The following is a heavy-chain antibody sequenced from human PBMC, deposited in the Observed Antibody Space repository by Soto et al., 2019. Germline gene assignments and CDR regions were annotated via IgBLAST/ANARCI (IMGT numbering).Heavy chain of an antibody. CDR1: RFTFSSYA. V-gene: IGHV3-30-3*01. CDR2: ISYDGSNK. D-gene: IGHD6-13*01. J-gene: IGHJ6*02. Sequence: PGGSLRLSCAASRFTFSSYAMHWVRQAPGKGLEWVAVISYDGSNKYYADSVKGRFPISRDNSKNTLYLQMNSLRAEDTAVYYCARDRVDSSSWYGPERYYYGMDVWGQGTTVTVSS. CDR3: ARDRVDSSSWYGPERYYYGMDV.